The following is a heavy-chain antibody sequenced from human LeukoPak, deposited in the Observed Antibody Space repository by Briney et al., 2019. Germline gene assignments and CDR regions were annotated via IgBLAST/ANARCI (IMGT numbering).Heavy chain of an antibody. CDR2: ISGSGGGP. CDR3: ARDRDGTGNYPLDY. J-gene: IGHJ4*02. D-gene: IGHD3-10*01. Sequence: GGSLRLSRAASGFTFNKYAMSWVRQAPGKGLEWVSGISGSGGGPYYADSVKGRFTISRDNSKNTLFLQMNSLRADDTAVYYCARDRDGTGNYPLDYWGQGTLVIVSS. V-gene: IGHV3-23*01. CDR1: GFTFNKYA.